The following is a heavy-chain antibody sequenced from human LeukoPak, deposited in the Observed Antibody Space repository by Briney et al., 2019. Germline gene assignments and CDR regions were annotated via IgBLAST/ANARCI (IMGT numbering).Heavy chain of an antibody. V-gene: IGHV3-30*18. D-gene: IGHD5-18*01. CDR3: AKDLSSGYSYGYLGDY. J-gene: IGHJ4*02. CDR2: ISYDGSNK. CDR1: GFTFSSYG. Sequence: GGSLRLSCAASGFTFSSYGMHWVRQAPGKGLEWVAVISYDGSNKYYADSVKGRFTISRDNSKNTLYLKMNSLRAEDTAVYYCAKDLSSGYSYGYLGDYWGQGTLVTVSS.